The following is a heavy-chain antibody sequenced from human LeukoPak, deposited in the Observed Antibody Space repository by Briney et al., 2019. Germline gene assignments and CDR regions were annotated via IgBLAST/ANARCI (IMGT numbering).Heavy chain of an antibody. J-gene: IGHJ4*02. CDR1: GGTLSSYA. CDR2: IIPIFGTA. D-gene: IGHD5-18*01. CDR3: ARDAERGYSYYYFDY. V-gene: IGHV1-69*01. Sequence: SVKVSCKASGGTLSSYAISWVRQAPGQGLEWMGGIIPIFGTANYAQKFQGRVTITADESTSTAYMELSSLRSEDTAVYYCARDAERGYSYYYFDYWGQGTLVTVSS.